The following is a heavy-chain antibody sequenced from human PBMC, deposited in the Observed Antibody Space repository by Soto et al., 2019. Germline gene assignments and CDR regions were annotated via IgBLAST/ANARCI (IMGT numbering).Heavy chain of an antibody. CDR2: ISYDGSNK. V-gene: IGHV3-30-3*01. Sequence: QVQLVESGGGVVQPGRSLRLSCAASGFTFSSYAMHWVRQAPGKGLEWVAVISYDGSNKYYADSVKGRFTISRDNSKNTLYLQMNSLRAEDTAVYYCARTGIAVANLRRAAGWFDPWGQGTLVTVSS. D-gene: IGHD6-19*01. J-gene: IGHJ5*02. CDR1: GFTFSSYA. CDR3: ARTGIAVANLRRAAGWFDP.